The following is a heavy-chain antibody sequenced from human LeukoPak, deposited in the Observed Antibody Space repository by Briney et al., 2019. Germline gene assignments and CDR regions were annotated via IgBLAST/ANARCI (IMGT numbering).Heavy chain of an antibody. J-gene: IGHJ4*02. V-gene: IGHV3-23*01. CDR3: AKVDTTWYVLDY. CDR1: GFTFSNYA. Sequence: GGSLRLSCAASGFTFSNYAMSWVRQAPGKGLEWVSAISHSGGSTYYADSVKGRFTISRDNSKNTLCLQMNSLRGEDTAVYYCAKVDTTWYVLDYWGQGTLVTVSS. D-gene: IGHD6-13*01. CDR2: ISHSGGST.